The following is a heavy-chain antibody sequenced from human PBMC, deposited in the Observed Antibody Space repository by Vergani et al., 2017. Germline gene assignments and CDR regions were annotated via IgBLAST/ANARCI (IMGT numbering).Heavy chain of an antibody. D-gene: IGHD5-12*01. CDR2: VWFDGNNK. Sequence: QVQLVESGGGVVQPGTSLRLSCVVSGFALNRHAMYWVRQAPGKGLEWLGFVWFDGNNKYYADSVKGRFTISRDNSKNALYLQMDSLSHEDTAVYYCAKVQSFPGYSYGFHFYFSYGLDVWGQGTTVTVSS. CDR1: GFALNRHA. CDR3: AKVQSFPGYSYGFHFYFSYGLDV. J-gene: IGHJ6*02. V-gene: IGHV3-30*02.